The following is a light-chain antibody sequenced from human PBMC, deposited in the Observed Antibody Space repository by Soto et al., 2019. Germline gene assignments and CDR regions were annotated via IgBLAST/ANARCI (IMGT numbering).Light chain of an antibody. J-gene: IGKJ4*01. Sequence: EVVMTQSPATLSVSPGERATLSCRASQSVSSNLAWYQQKPGQAPRLLIHGASTRATGIPARFSGSGSGTDFTLTISRLEPEDFAVYHCQHYGRTLTFGGGTKVDIK. CDR1: QSVSSN. CDR2: GAS. V-gene: IGKV3-15*01. CDR3: QHYGRTLT.